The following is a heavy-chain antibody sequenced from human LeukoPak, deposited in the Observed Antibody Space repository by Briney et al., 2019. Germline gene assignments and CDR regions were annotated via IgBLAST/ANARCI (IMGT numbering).Heavy chain of an antibody. J-gene: IGHJ5*02. CDR3: ARAIGPRIPRGSHTYDTNWFDP. CDR2: IGTAGDT. D-gene: IGHD5-18*01. CDR1: GFTFSSYE. Sequence: GGSLRLSCAASGFTFSSYEMRWVRQATGKGLEWVPAIGTAGDTYYPGSVKGRFTISRENAKNSLYLQMNSLRAGDTAVYYCARAIGPRIPRGSHTYDTNWFDPWGQGTLVTVSS. V-gene: IGHV3-13*01.